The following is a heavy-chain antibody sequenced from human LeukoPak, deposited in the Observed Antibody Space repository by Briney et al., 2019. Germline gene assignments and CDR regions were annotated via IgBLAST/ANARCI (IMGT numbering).Heavy chain of an antibody. CDR1: GFTFSDYA. CDR3: ARDLPE. CDR2: ISYDGSNK. Sequence: PGGSLRLSCAASGFTFSDYAMHWVRQAPGKGLEWVVVISYDGSNKYYADSVKGRFTISRDNSKNTLYLQMNSLRAEDTAVYYCARDLPEWGQGTLVTVSS. J-gene: IGHJ4*02. V-gene: IGHV3-30*04. D-gene: IGHD1-14*01.